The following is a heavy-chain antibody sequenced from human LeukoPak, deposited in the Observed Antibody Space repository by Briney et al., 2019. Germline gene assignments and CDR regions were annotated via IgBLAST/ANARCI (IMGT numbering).Heavy chain of an antibody. CDR2: INPNSGGT. CDR3: ARAPRTTGTTRGVHNWFDP. J-gene: IGHJ5*02. CDR1: GYTFTSYG. V-gene: IGHV1-2*02. Sequence: ASVKVSCKASGYTFTSYGISWVRQAPGQGLEWMGWINPNSGGTNYAQKFQGRVTMTRDTSISTAYMELSRLRSDDTAVYYCARAPRTTGTTRGVHNWFDPWGQGTLVTVSS. D-gene: IGHD1-1*01.